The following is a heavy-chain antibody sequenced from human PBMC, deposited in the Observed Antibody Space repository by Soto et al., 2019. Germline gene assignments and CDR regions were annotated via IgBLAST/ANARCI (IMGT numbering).Heavy chain of an antibody. Sequence: GASVKVSCKASGYTFTSYDINWVRQATGQGLEWLGWMNPNSGNTGYAQKFQGRVTMTRNTSISTAYMELSSLRSEDTAVYYCAQVREVRVPAAEYYYYGMDVWGQGTTVTISS. CDR3: AQVREVRVPAAEYYYYGMDV. J-gene: IGHJ6*02. CDR1: GYTFTSYD. D-gene: IGHD2-2*01. V-gene: IGHV1-8*01. CDR2: MNPNSGNT.